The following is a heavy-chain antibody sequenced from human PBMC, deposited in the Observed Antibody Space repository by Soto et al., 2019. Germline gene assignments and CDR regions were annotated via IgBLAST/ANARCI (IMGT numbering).Heavy chain of an antibody. Sequence: GGSLRLSCAASGFTFSSYSMNWVRQAPGKGLEWVSSISSSSSYIYYADSVKGRFTISRDNAKNSLYLQMNSLRAEDTAVYYCARDPENIDYSNYYFDYWGQGTLVTVSS. D-gene: IGHD4-4*01. CDR1: GFTFSSYS. CDR2: ISSSSSYI. J-gene: IGHJ4*02. V-gene: IGHV3-21*01. CDR3: ARDPENIDYSNYYFDY.